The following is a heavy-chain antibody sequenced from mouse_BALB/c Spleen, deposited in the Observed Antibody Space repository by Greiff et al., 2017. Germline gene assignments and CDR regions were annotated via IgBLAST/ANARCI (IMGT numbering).Heavy chain of an antibody. D-gene: IGHD2-12*01. CDR3: ARDDDFDY. V-gene: IGHV14-3*02. J-gene: IGHJ2*01. Sequence: EVKLVESGAELVKPGASVKLSCTASGFNIKDTYMHWVKQRPEQGLEWIGRIDPANGNTKYDPKFQGKATITADTSSNTAYLQLSSLTSEDTAVYYCARDDDFDYWGQGTTLTVSS. CDR2: IDPANGNT. CDR1: GFNIKDTY.